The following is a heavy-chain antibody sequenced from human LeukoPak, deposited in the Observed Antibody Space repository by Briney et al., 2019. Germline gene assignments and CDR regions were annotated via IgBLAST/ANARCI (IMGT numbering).Heavy chain of an antibody. CDR2: IYSGGTT. CDR1: GLTVSSNY. J-gene: IGHJ6*02. Sequence: GGSLRLSCAASGLTVSSNYISWVRQAPGKGLEWVSVIYSGGTTYYADSVKGRFTISRDSSQNTVYLQMNSLRDEDTAVYYCAREPYDISTGYRSYGMDVWGQGTTVTVSS. V-gene: IGHV3-66*01. D-gene: IGHD3-9*01. CDR3: AREPYDISTGYRSYGMDV.